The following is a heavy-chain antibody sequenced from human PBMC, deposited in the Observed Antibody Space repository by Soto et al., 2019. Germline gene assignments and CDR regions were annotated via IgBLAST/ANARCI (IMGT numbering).Heavy chain of an antibody. CDR3: ARDSSSSWYLDY. Sequence: EVQLVESGGGLVQPGGSLRLSCAASGFTFRSYSMNWVRQAPGKGLEWVSYISSSSSTIYYADSVKGRLTISRDNAKNSLYLPMNSLRGEDTAVYYCARDSSSSWYLDYWGQGTLVTVAS. J-gene: IGHJ4*02. CDR2: ISSSSSTI. D-gene: IGHD6-13*01. CDR1: GFTFRSYS. V-gene: IGHV3-48*01.